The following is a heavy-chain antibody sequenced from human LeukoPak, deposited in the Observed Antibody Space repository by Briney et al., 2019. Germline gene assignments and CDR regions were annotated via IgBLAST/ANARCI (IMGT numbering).Heavy chain of an antibody. V-gene: IGHV3-21*01. CDR2: ISSSSSYI. CDR3: ASIVATIYDSRAIVDY. J-gene: IGHJ4*02. CDR1: GFTFSSYS. Sequence: GGSLRLSCAASGFTFSSYSMNWVRQAPGKGLEWVSSISSSSSYIYYADSVKGRFTISRDNAKNSLYLQMNSLRAEDTAVYYCASIVATIYDSRAIVDYWGQGTLVTVSS. D-gene: IGHD5-12*01.